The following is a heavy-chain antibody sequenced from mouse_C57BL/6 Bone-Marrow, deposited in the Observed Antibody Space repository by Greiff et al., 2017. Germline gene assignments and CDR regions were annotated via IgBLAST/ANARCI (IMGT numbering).Heavy chain of an antibody. CDR2: ISSGGSYT. Sequence: VQLVESGGDLVKPGGSLKLSCAASGFTFSSYGMSWVRQTPDKRLEWVATISSGGSYTYYPDSVKGRVTISRDNAKNTLYLQLSSLKSEDTAMYYCARKWSTTVSQFAYWGQGTLVTVSA. CDR3: ARKWSTTVSQFAY. V-gene: IGHV5-6*01. CDR1: GFTFSSYG. J-gene: IGHJ3*01. D-gene: IGHD1-1*01.